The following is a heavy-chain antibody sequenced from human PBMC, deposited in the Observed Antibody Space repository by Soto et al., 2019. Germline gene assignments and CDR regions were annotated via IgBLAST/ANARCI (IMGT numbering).Heavy chain of an antibody. CDR2: IYYSGST. D-gene: IGHD6-6*01. V-gene: IGHV4-59*01. CDR3: ASSIAARPGGFGY. J-gene: IGHJ4*02. CDR1: GGSISSYY. Sequence: KPSETLSLTCTVSGGSISSYYWSWIRQPPGKGLEWIGYIYYSGSTNYNPSLKSRVTISVETSKYQFSLKLSTVTAADTAVYYCASSIAARPGGFGYWGRGSLVSVSS.